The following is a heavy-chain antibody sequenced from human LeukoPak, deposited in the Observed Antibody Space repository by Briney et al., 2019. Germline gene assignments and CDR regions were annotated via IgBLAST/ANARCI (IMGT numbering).Heavy chain of an antibody. V-gene: IGHV1-18*04. D-gene: IGHD2-2*01. J-gene: IGHJ6*04. Sequence: ASVKVSCKASGYTFTSYGISWVRQAPGQGLEWMGWISAYNGNTNYAQKLQGRVTMTTDTSTSTAYMELRSLRSDDTAVYYCARRGYCSITSCPYDLYYYYGMDVWGKGTTVTVSS. CDR1: GYTFTSYG. CDR2: ISAYNGNT. CDR3: ARRGYCSITSCPYDLYYYYGMDV.